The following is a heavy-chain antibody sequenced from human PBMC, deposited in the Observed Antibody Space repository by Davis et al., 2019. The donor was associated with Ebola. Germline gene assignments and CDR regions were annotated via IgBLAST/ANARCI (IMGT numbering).Heavy chain of an antibody. CDR1: GGTFSSYA. D-gene: IGHD5-18*01. Sequence: SVKVSCKASGGTFSSYAISWVRQAPGQGLEWMGGIIPIFGTANYAQKFQGRVTITADESTSTAYMELSSLRSEDTAVYYCARDRRDTAMVTSYYYYGMDVWGQGTTVTVSS. J-gene: IGHJ6*02. CDR2: IIPIFGTA. V-gene: IGHV1-69*13. CDR3: ARDRRDTAMVTSYYYYGMDV.